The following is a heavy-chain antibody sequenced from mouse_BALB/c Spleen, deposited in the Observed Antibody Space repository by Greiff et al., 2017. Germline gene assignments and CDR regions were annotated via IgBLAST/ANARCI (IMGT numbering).Heavy chain of an antibody. Sequence: EVKLVESGGGLVKPGGSLKLSCAASGFTFSSYTMSWVRQTPEKRLEWVATISSGGSYTYYPDSVKGRFTISRDNAKNTLYLQMSSLKSEDTAMYYCTRGGLSYGNSAWFAYWGQGTLVTVSA. J-gene: IGHJ3*01. D-gene: IGHD2-10*02. CDR2: ISSGGSYT. CDR3: TRGGLSYGNSAWFAY. CDR1: GFTFSSYT. V-gene: IGHV5-6-4*01.